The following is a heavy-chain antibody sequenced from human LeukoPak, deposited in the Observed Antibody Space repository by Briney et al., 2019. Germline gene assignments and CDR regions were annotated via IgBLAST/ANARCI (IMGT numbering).Heavy chain of an antibody. CDR3: ASNYYDSSGYYFP. Sequence: SVKVSCTASGGTFSSYAISWVRQAPGQGLEWMGGIIPIFGTANYAQKFQGRVTITADESTSTAYMELSSLRSEDTAVYYCASNYYDSSGYYFPWGQGTLVTVSS. V-gene: IGHV1-69*13. CDR1: GGTFSSYA. J-gene: IGHJ4*02. D-gene: IGHD3-22*01. CDR2: IIPIFGTA.